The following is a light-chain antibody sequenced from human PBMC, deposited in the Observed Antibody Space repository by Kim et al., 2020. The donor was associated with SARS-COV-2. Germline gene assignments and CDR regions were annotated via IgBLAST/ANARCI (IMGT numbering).Light chain of an antibody. J-gene: IGLJ1*01. Sequence: QSALTQPASVPGSPGQSITISCTGTTSDVGGYNYVSWYQQHPGKAPKLIIYDVNNRPSGVSNRFSGSKSGNTASLTISGLQAEDEADYYCNSYSTTTTLYVFGTGTKVTVL. V-gene: IGLV2-14*03. CDR1: TSDVGGYNY. CDR2: DVN. CDR3: NSYSTTTTLYV.